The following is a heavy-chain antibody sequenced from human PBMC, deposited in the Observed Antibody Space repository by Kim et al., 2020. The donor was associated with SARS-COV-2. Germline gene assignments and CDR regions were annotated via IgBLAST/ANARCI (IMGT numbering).Heavy chain of an antibody. V-gene: IGHV4-59*01. CDR2: IYYSGST. Sequence: SETLSLTCTVSGGSISSYYWSWIRQPPGKGLEWIGYIYYSGSTNYNPSLKSRVTISVDTSKNQFSLKLSSVTAADTAVYYCARVYSNYPWGPRYYFDYWGQGTLVTVSS. CDR1: GGSISSYY. D-gene: IGHD4-4*01. J-gene: IGHJ4*02. CDR3: ARVYSNYPWGPRYYFDY.